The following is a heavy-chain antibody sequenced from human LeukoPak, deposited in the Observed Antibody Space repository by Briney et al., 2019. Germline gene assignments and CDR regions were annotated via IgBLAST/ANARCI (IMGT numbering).Heavy chain of an antibody. CDR1: GFTFSSYA. CDR2: ISGSGGST. V-gene: IGHV3-23*01. Sequence: PGGSLRLSCAASGFTFSSYAMSWVRQAPGKGLEWVSAISGSGGSTYYADSVKGRFTISRDNSKNTLYLQMNSLRAEDTAVYYCAKDARVEQLVLKDAFDIWGQGTMVTVSS. D-gene: IGHD6-6*01. CDR3: AKDARVEQLVLKDAFDI. J-gene: IGHJ3*02.